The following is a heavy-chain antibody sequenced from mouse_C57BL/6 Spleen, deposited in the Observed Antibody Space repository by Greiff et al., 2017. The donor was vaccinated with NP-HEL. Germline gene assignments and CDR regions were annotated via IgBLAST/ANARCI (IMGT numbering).Heavy chain of an antibody. D-gene: IGHD1-1*01. J-gene: IGHJ3*01. CDR3: TRDSYYYGSSPALFAY. Sequence: QVQLQQSGAELVRPGASVTLSCKASGYTFTDYEMHWVKQTPVHGLEWIGAIDPETGGTAYPQKFTGKAILTADKSSSPAYMGLRSLTSEDSAVYYCTRDSYYYGSSPALFAYWGQGTLVTVSA. CDR1: GYTFTDYE. V-gene: IGHV1-15*01. CDR2: IDPETGGT.